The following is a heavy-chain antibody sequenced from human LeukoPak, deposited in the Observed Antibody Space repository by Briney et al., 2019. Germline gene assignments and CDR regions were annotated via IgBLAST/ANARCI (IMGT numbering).Heavy chain of an antibody. J-gene: IGHJ4*02. V-gene: IGHV1-8*01. Sequence: ATVKVSCKVSGYTLTELSMHWVRQAPGQGLEWMGWMNPNSGKAGYLEKFRGRVIMTRNISINTAYMELSTLTSDDTAIYYCARANWGSDYWGQGTLVTVSS. CDR1: GYTLTELS. D-gene: IGHD7-27*01. CDR3: ARANWGSDY. CDR2: MNPNSGKA.